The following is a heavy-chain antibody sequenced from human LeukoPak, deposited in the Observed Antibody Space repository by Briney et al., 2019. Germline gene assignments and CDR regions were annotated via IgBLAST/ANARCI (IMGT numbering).Heavy chain of an antibody. CDR2: INPSGGST. CDR3: GTAMVRGVIGGDAFDI. D-gene: IGHD3-10*01. Sequence: ASVKVSCKASGYTFTGYYMHWVRQAPGQGLEWMGIINPSGGSTSYAQKFQGRVTMTRDTSTSTVYMELSSLRSEDTAVYYCGTAMVRGVIGGDAFDIWGQGTMVTVSS. J-gene: IGHJ3*02. V-gene: IGHV1-46*01. CDR1: GYTFTGYY.